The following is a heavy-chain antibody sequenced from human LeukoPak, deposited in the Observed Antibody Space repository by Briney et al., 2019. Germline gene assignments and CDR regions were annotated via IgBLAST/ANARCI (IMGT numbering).Heavy chain of an antibody. V-gene: IGHV4-38-2*01. J-gene: IGHJ6*03. CDR3: AGTTNHYYYYYMDV. D-gene: IGHD4-11*01. CDR1: GYSISSGYY. CDR2: IYHSGST. Sequence: SETLSLTCAVSGYSISSGYYWGWIRQLPGKGLEWIGSIYHSGSTYYNPSLKSRVTISVDTSKNQFSLKLSSVTAADTAVYYCAGTTNHYYYYYMDVWGKGTTVTVSS.